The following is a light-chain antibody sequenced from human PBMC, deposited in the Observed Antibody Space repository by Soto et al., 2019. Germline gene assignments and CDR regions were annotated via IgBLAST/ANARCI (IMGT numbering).Light chain of an antibody. CDR3: QQYNNWPGT. CDR2: GAS. V-gene: IGKV3-15*01. J-gene: IGKJ2*01. Sequence: ELVMTPSPATLSVSPGERATLSGRASQRVSSNLAWYQQKPGQAPRLLIYGASNRATGIPARFSSSVSGTGRTLTISSMQYEDFAVYYCQQYNNWPGTFGQGTKLEIK. CDR1: QRVSSN.